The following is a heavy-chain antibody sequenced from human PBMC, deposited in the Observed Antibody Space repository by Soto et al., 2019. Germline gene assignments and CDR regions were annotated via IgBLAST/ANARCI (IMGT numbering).Heavy chain of an antibody. Sequence: ASVKVSCKTSGFTFRSSAVQWVRQARGQRLEWIGWLVVGTGNTTYAQKFQQRVTISSDRSTNTVSMELSSLTSEDTAVYYCATGAYCSGGSCSDYYYYYYGMDLWGQGTTVTVSS. J-gene: IGHJ6*02. V-gene: IGHV1-58*01. CDR2: LVVGTGNT. D-gene: IGHD2-15*01. CDR1: GFTFRSSA. CDR3: ATGAYCSGGSCSDYYYYYYGMDL.